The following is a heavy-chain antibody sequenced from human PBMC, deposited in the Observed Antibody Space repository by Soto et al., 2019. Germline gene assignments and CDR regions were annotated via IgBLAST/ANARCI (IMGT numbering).Heavy chain of an antibody. D-gene: IGHD3-22*01. CDR1: GFTFSSYS. CDR2: ISSSSSTI. J-gene: IGHJ4*02. CDR3: ARDIDYYDSRPHDY. V-gene: IGHV3-48*02. Sequence: GGSLRLSCAASGFTFSSYSMNWVRQAPGKGLEWVSYISSSSSTIYYADSVKGRFTISRDNAKNSLYLQMNSLRDEDTAVYYCARDIDYYDSRPHDYWGQGTLVTVSS.